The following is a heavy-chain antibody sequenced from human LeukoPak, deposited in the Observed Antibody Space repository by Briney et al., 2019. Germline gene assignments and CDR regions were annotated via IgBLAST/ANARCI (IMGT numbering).Heavy chain of an antibody. V-gene: IGHV3-74*01. CDR3: ARWVDYDILTGYYYFDY. Sequence: GGSLRLSCAASGFTFSSYWMHWVRQAPGKGLVWDSRINSDGSSTSYADSVKGRFTISRDNAKNTLYLQMNSLRAEDTAVYYCARWVDYDILTGYYYFDYWGQGTLVTVSS. CDR1: GFTFSSYW. CDR2: INSDGSST. D-gene: IGHD3-9*01. J-gene: IGHJ4*02.